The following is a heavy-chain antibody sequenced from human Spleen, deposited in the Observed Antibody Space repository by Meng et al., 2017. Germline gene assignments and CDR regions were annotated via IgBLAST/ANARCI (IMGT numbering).Heavy chain of an antibody. J-gene: IGHJ4*02. CDR3: VRGITVAGRFDY. CDR1: GDSVSSNIVA. V-gene: IGHV6-1*01. Sequence: SQTLSLTCAISGDSVSSNIVAWSWIRQSPSRGLEWLGRTYYRSKWFNEYAVFVESRITISADTSKNLVSLQLSSVTPEDTAVYYCVRGITVAGRFDYWGQGTLVTVSS. CDR2: TYYRSKWFN. D-gene: IGHD6-19*01.